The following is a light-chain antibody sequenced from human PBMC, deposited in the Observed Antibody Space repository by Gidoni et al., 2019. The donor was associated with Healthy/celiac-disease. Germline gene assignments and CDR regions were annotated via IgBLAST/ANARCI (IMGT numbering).Light chain of an antibody. CDR3: GTWDSSLSAWV. V-gene: IGLV1-51*01. CDR2: DNN. Sequence: QSVLTQPPSGSAAPGQQVTITCSGSSSNIRNNYVSWYQQLPGTAPKLLIYDNNKRPSGIPDRFSGSKSGTSATLGITGLQTGDEADYYCGTWDSSLSAWVFGGGTKLTVL. J-gene: IGLJ3*02. CDR1: SSNIRNNY.